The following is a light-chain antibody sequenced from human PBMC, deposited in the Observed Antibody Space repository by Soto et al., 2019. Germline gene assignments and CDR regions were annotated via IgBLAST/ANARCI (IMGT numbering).Light chain of an antibody. V-gene: IGKV4-1*01. CDR3: QQYFTSPQT. CDR2: WAS. J-gene: IGKJ1*01. Sequence: DIVMTQSPDSLAVSLGERATINRKSSQSVLYSSNNKNYLAWYQQKPGQPPKLLIYWASTRESGVPDRFSGSGSGTDFTLSISTLQAEDVAVYHCQQYFTSPQTFGQGTKVEIK. CDR1: QSVLYSSNNKNY.